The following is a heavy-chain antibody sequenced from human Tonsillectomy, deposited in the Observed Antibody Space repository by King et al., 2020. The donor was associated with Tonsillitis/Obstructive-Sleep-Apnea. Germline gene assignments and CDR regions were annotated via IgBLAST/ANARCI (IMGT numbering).Heavy chain of an antibody. Sequence: VQLQESGPGLVKPSETLSLTCTVSGGSVSSGSYYWSWIRQPPGKGLEWIGYIYYSGSTNYNPSLRSRVTISVDTSKNQFSLKLSSVTAADTAVYYCASSTVGYCSSTSCYPNWFDPWGQGTLVTVSS. J-gene: IGHJ5*02. CDR3: ASSTVGYCSSTSCYPNWFDP. D-gene: IGHD2-2*01. V-gene: IGHV4-61*01. CDR1: GGSVSSGSYY. CDR2: IYYSGST.